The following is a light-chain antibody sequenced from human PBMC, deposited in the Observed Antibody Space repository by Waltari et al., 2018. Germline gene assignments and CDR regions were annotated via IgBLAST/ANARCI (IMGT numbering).Light chain of an antibody. Sequence: QSALTQPASVSGAPGQSITISCSGSSKDVGGYNLVSWYQQHPGKAPKLLIYEGTKRPSGVSDRFSGSNSDSTASLTISGLQTEDEADYYCCSYAGAVTWVFGGGTKLTVL. CDR3: CSYAGAVTWV. V-gene: IGLV2-23*01. CDR2: EGT. CDR1: SKDVGGYNL. J-gene: IGLJ3*02.